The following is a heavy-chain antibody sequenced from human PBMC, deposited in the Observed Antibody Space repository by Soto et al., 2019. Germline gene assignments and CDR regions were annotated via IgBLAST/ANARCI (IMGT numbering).Heavy chain of an antibody. Sequence: SETLSLTCSVSGGSIGSSSYYFGWIRQPPGKGLEWIGSLYYTGTTYYNSSLKSRVTISADKSQNQFSLRLSSVTAADTAVYYCARVVRCSRSGCYYLAMDVWGQGTTVTVS. CDR2: LYYTGTT. CDR1: GGSIGSSSYY. CDR3: ARVVRCSRSGCYYLAMDV. V-gene: IGHV4-39*01. J-gene: IGHJ6*02. D-gene: IGHD2-15*01.